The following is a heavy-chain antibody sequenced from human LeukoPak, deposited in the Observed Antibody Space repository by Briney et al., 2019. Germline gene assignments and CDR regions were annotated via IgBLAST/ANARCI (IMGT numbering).Heavy chain of an antibody. J-gene: IGHJ4*02. Sequence: GGSLRLSCAASGFTVSFNYMNWVRQAPGKGLEWVSVLYSGGNTYYADSVKGRFTISRDNSKNTLYLQMNSLRAEDTAVYYCASGFAQYYDILTGYYTPRYWGQGTLVTVSS. CDR3: ASGFAQYYDILTGYYTPRY. CDR1: GFTVSFNY. CDR2: LYSGGNT. D-gene: IGHD3-9*01. V-gene: IGHV3-53*01.